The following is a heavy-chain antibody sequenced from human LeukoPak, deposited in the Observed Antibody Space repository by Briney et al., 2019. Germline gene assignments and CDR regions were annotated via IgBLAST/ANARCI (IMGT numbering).Heavy chain of an antibody. CDR3: ARRYCSSTSCLFDY. J-gene: IGHJ4*02. Sequence: GGSLRLSCAASGFTFTSAWMTWVRQAPGKGLEWVSYISSSGSTIYYADSVKGRFTISRDNAKNSLYLQMNSLRAEDTAVYYCARRYCSSTSCLFDYWGQGTLVTVSS. CDR2: ISSSGSTI. CDR1: GFTFTSAW. D-gene: IGHD2-2*01. V-gene: IGHV3-48*04.